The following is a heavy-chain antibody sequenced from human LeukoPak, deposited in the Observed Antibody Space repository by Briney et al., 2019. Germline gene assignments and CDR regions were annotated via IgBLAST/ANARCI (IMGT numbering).Heavy chain of an antibody. J-gene: IGHJ4*02. CDR1: GFTFSSSW. V-gene: IGHV3-7*01. CDR3: ANGNYFDY. CDR2: IKPDGSEK. Sequence: GGSLRLSCAASGFTFSSSWMSWVRQAPGKGLECVANIKPDGSEKYYVDSVKGRFTISRGNAKNSLFLQMNSLRAEDTAVYYCANGNYFDYWGQGTLVTVSS.